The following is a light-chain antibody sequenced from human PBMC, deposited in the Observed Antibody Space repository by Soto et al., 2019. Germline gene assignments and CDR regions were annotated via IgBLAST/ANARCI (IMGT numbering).Light chain of an antibody. CDR2: EGS. J-gene: IGLJ1*01. V-gene: IGLV2-23*01. CDR1: SSGVGNYNL. CDR3: CSYAGSSTYV. Sequence: QSALTQPASVSGAPGQSISSSCTGSSSGVGNYNLVSWYQQHPGKAPKLMIYEGSKRPSGVSNRFSGSKSGNTASLTISILQAEDEADYYCCSYAGSSTYVFGAGTKVTVL.